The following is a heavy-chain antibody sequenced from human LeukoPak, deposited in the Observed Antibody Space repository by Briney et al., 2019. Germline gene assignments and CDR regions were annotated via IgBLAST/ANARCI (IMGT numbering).Heavy chain of an antibody. CDR2: IIPIFGTA. J-gene: IGHJ4*02. CDR3: ARRGLGDSSGYQDIHFDY. D-gene: IGHD3-22*01. V-gene: IGHV1-69*01. CDR1: GGTLNNHA. Sequence: SVKVSCKASGGTLNNHAISRVRQAAGQRLEWMGGIIPIFGTANYAQKFQGRVTINAEESTSTAYMELSSLRSEDTAVYSCARRGLGDSSGYQDIHFDYGGQGTLVTVSS.